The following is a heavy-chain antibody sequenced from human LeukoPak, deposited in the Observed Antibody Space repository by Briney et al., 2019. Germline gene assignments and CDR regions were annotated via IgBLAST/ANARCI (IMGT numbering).Heavy chain of an antibody. CDR2: IYYSGST. J-gene: IGHJ4*02. V-gene: IGHV4-59*08. CDR1: GGSISSYY. Sequence: SETLSLTCTVSGGSISSYYWSWIRQPPGKGLEWIGYIYYSGSTNYNPSLKDRVTISLDTSKNQFSLKLSSVTAADTAVYYCARRRYDILTGFRYSFDYWGQGTLVTVSP. CDR3: ARRRYDILTGFRYSFDY. D-gene: IGHD3-9*01.